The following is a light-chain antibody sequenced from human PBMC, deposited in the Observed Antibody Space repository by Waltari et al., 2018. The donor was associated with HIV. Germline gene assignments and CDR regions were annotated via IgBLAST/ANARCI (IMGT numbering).Light chain of an antibody. J-gene: IGLJ2*01. CDR3: AAWDDSLSGLVV. V-gene: IGLV1-44*01. CDR1: SSNIGSNT. Sequence: QSVLTQPPSASGTPGQRVTISCSGSSSNIGSNTVNWYQQLPGTAPRLLIYSNNQPPSGVPDRFSGSKSGTSASLAISGLQSEDEADYYCAAWDDSLSGLVVFGGGTKLTVL. CDR2: SNN.